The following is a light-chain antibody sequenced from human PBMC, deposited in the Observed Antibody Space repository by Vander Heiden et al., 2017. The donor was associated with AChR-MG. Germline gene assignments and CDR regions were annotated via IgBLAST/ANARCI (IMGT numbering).Light chain of an antibody. Sequence: QSALTQPASVSGSPGQSIPISCTGTSSDVGGYNYVSWYQQHPGKAPKLMIYDVSNRPSGVSNRFSGSKSGNTASLTISGLQAEDEADYYCSSYTSSSTLGFGGGTKLTVL. CDR1: SSDVGGYNY. CDR3: SSYTSSSTLG. CDR2: DVS. J-gene: IGLJ2*01. V-gene: IGLV2-14*03.